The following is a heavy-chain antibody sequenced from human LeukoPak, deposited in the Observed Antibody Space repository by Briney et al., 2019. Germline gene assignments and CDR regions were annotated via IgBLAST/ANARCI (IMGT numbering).Heavy chain of an antibody. V-gene: IGHV4-59*01. J-gene: IGHJ4*02. CDR1: GVSISSYY. CDR2: IYYSGST. D-gene: IGHD7-27*01. Sequence: SETLSLTCTVSGVSISSYYWSWIRQPPGKGLEWIGYIYYSGSTNYNPSLTSRGSISVDTSKNQFSLKLSSVTAADTAVYYCAIHPLNWGSGTDYWGQGTLVTVSS. CDR3: AIHPLNWGSGTDY.